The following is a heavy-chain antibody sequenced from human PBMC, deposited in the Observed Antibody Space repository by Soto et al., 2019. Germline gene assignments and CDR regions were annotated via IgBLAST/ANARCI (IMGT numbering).Heavy chain of an antibody. Sequence: SETLSLTCTFSGCSISSYYWSWIRQPPGKGLEWIGYIYYSGSTNYNPSLKSRVTISVDRSKNQFSLKLSSVTAADTAVYYCARVPDRWGQGTLVTVSS. CDR3: ARVPDR. D-gene: IGHD2-2*01. CDR1: GCSISSYY. V-gene: IGHV4-59*12. CDR2: IYYSGST. J-gene: IGHJ5*02.